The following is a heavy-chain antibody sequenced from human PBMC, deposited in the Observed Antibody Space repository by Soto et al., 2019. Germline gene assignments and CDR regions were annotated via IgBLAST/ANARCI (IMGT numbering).Heavy chain of an antibody. D-gene: IGHD4-17*01. CDR2: ISYDGSNK. Sequence: QVQLVESGGGVVQPGRSLRLSCAASGFTFSSYGMHWVRQAPGKGLEWVAVISYDGSNKYYADSVKGRFTISRDNSKNTLYLQMNSLRAEDTAVYYCAKKLTIHGDYRGAFDIWGQGTMVTVSS. V-gene: IGHV3-30*18. CDR1: GFTFSSYG. J-gene: IGHJ3*02. CDR3: AKKLTIHGDYRGAFDI.